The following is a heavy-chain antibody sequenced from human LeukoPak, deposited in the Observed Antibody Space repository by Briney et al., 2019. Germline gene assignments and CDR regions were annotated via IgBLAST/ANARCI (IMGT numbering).Heavy chain of an antibody. J-gene: IGHJ6*04. D-gene: IGHD3-10*01. CDR3: ARVEVREGYGSGNSYYYYGMDV. V-gene: IGHV3-30*04. CDR1: GFTFSSYA. CDR2: ISYDGSNK. Sequence: LPGRSLRLSCAASGFTFSSYAMHWVRQAPGKGLEGVAVISYDGSNKYYADSVKGRFTISRDNSKNTLYLQMNSLRAEDTAVYYCARVEVREGYGSGNSYYYYGMDVWGKGTTVTVSS.